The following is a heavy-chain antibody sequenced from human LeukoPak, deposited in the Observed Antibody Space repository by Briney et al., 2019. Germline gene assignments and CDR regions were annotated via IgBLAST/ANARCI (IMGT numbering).Heavy chain of an antibody. CDR2: IIPIFGTA. CDR3: ARSGWGHYCSGGSCPPDP. J-gene: IGHJ5*02. CDR1: GYTFSSYG. Sequence: SVKVSCKASGYTFSSYGISWVRQAPGQGLEWMGGIIPIFGTANYAQKFQGRVTITADKSTSTAYMELSSLRSEDTAVYYCARSGWGHYCSGGSCPPDPWGQGTLVTVSS. V-gene: IGHV1-69*06. D-gene: IGHD2-15*01.